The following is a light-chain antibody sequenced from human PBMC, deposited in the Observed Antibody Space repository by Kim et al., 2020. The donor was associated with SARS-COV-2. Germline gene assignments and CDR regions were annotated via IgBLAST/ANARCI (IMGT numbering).Light chain of an antibody. Sequence: DIQMTQSPSTLSASVGDRVSITCRASQSVSGWLAWYQQKPGRAPKVLIYDAFTLESGVPPRFSGSGSGTEFTLTISSLQPDDFATYYCQQYDNYPWAFGQGTKVDIK. CDR3: QQYDNYPWA. J-gene: IGKJ1*01. CDR2: DAF. CDR1: QSVSGW. V-gene: IGKV1-5*01.